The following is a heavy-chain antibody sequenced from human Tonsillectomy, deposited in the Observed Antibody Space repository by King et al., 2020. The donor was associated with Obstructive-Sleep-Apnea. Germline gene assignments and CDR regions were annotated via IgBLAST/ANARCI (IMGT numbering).Heavy chain of an antibody. D-gene: IGHD3-22*01. CDR3: TRDTKIRGGYYGGDDYFQH. CDR1: GFTFSNYA. Sequence: HVQLVESGGGVVQPGRSLRLSCAASGFTFSNYALHWVRQAPGKGLEWVALISYDGSNKYYADSVKGRFTISRDNSKNKVYLQMNRLRAEDTALYYCTRDTKIRGGYYGGDDYFQHWGQGTLVSVSS. J-gene: IGHJ1*01. CDR2: ISYDGSNK. V-gene: IGHV3-30*04.